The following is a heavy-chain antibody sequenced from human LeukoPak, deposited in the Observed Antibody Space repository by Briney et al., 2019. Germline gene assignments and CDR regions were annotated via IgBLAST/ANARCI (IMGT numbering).Heavy chain of an antibody. CDR3: ARRTGIAAYFLF. Sequence: SETLSLTCTVSGGSISRSTYYWGWIRQPPGKELEWIGSVYYSGNTYYNPSLMSRVTISVDTSKNQFSLKLSSVTAADTAVYYCARRTGIAAYFLFWGQGTLVTVSS. CDR2: VYYSGNT. J-gene: IGHJ4*02. V-gene: IGHV4-39*01. CDR1: GGSISRSTYY. D-gene: IGHD6-13*01.